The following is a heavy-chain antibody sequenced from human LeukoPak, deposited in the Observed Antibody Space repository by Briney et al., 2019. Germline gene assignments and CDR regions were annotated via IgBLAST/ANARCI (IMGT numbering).Heavy chain of an antibody. J-gene: IGHJ4*02. Sequence: PGGSLRLSCAASGFVFSTYAMGWVRQAPGKGLEWVSAISSSGDNTYYADSVKGQFTISRDNSKNTLDLQMNSLGAEDTAMYHCAKVKALDAVASYFDYWGQGTLVTVSS. V-gene: IGHV3-23*01. CDR1: GFVFSTYA. CDR2: ISSSGDNT. D-gene: IGHD1-1*01. CDR3: AKVKALDAVASYFDY.